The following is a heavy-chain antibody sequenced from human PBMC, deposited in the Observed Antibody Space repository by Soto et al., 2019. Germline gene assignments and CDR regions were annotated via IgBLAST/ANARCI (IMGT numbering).Heavy chain of an antibody. V-gene: IGHV3-33*01. CDR3: ARGFGNYFYAMDV. J-gene: IGHJ6*02. Sequence: GSLRLSCAASGFTFSSYGMHWVRQAPGKGLEWVAVIWYDGSNENYLDSVKGRFTISRDNSKNTLYLQMNSLRAEDTAVYYCARGFGNYFYAMDVWGQGATVTVSS. CDR1: GFTFSSYG. CDR2: IWYDGSNE. D-gene: IGHD3-10*01.